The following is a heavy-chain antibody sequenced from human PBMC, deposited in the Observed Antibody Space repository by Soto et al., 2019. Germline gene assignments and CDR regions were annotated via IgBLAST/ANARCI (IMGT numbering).Heavy chain of an antibody. Sequence: SETLSLTCAVYGGSFSGYYWSWIRQPPGKGLEWIGEINHSGSTNYNPSLKSRVTISVDTSKNQFSLKLSSVTAADTAVYYCARGADYDFWSGYTLGDYYYMDVWGKGTTVTVSS. J-gene: IGHJ6*03. CDR3: ARGADYDFWSGYTLGDYYYMDV. V-gene: IGHV4-34*01. CDR1: GGSFSGYY. CDR2: INHSGST. D-gene: IGHD3-3*01.